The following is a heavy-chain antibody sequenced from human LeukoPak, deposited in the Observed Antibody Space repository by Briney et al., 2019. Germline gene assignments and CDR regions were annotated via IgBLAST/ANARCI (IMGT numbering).Heavy chain of an antibody. J-gene: IGHJ5*02. CDR2: INPNSGGT. CDR3: AAHDYGDYWFDP. CDR1: GYTLTGYY. V-gene: IGHV1-2*02. Sequence: ASVKVSFKASGYTLTGYYLHWVRQAPGQGLEWMGWINPNSGGTNYAQKFQGRVTMTRDTSISTAYMELSRLRSDDTAVYYCAAHDYGDYWFDPWGQGALVTVSS. D-gene: IGHD4-17*01.